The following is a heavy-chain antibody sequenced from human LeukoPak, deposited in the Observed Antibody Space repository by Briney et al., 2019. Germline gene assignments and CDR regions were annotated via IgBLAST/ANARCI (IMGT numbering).Heavy chain of an antibody. CDR3: ASSRWTMMGIFDY. J-gene: IGHJ4*02. CDR1: GGSFSGYY. CDR2: INHSGST. Sequence: SETLSLTCAVYGGSFSGYYWSWIRQPPGKGLEWIGEINHSGSTNYNPSLKSRVTISVDTSKNQFSLKLSSVTAADTAVYYCASSRWTMMGIFDYWGQGTLVTVSS. D-gene: IGHD3-22*01. V-gene: IGHV4-34*01.